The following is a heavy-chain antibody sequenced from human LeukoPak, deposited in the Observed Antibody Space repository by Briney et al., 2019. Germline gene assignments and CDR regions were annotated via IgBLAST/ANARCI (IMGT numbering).Heavy chain of an antibody. D-gene: IGHD2-2*01. J-gene: IGHJ4*02. Sequence: ASVKVSCKASGYTFTSYYMHWVRQAPGQGLEWMGIINPSGGSTSYAQKFQGRVTMTRDTSTSTVYMELSSLRSEDTAVYYCARGSRGVVPAATFDYWGQGTLVTGSS. CDR3: ARGSRGVVPAATFDY. CDR1: GYTFTSYY. V-gene: IGHV1-46*01. CDR2: INPSGGST.